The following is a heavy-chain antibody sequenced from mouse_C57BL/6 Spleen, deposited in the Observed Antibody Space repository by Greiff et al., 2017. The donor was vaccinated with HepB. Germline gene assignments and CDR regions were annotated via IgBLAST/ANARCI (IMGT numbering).Heavy chain of an antibody. CDR2: IYPGSGNT. V-gene: IGHV1-66*01. J-gene: IGHJ1*03. CDR3: ARSGGNYLGGYFDV. D-gene: IGHD2-1*01. Sequence: QVQLQQSGPELVKPGASVKISCKASGYSFTSYYIHWVKQRPGQGLEWIGWIYPGSGNTKYNEKFKGKATLTADTSSSTAYMQLSSLTSEDSAVYYCARSGGNYLGGYFDVWGTGTTVTVSS. CDR1: GYSFTSYY.